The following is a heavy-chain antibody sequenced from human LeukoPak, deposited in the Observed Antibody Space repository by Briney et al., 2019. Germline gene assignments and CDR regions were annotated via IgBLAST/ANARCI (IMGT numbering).Heavy chain of an antibody. CDR2: INWNGGST. D-gene: IGHD3-9*01. CDR1: GFTFDDYG. CDR3: ARDRALRYLDWQRTAFDY. Sequence: GGSLRLSCAASGFTFDDYGMSWVRQAPGKGLEWVSGINWNGGSTGYADSVKGRFTISRDNAKNSLYLQMNSLRAEDTALYYCARDRALRYLDWQRTAFDYWGQGTLATVSS. V-gene: IGHV3-20*04. J-gene: IGHJ4*02.